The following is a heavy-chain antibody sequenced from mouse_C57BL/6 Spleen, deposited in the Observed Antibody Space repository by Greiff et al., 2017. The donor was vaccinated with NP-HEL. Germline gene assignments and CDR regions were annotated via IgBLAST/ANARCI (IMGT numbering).Heavy chain of an antibody. Sequence: QVQLKQSGAELARPGASVKMSCKASGYTFTSYTMHWVKQRPGQGLEWIGYINPSSGYTKYNQKFKDKATLTADKSSSTAYMQLSSLTSEDSAVYYCAREDIYDGYYPFAYWGQGTLVTVSA. CDR1: GYTFTSYT. CDR3: AREDIYDGYYPFAY. CDR2: INPSSGYT. J-gene: IGHJ3*01. D-gene: IGHD2-3*01. V-gene: IGHV1-4*01.